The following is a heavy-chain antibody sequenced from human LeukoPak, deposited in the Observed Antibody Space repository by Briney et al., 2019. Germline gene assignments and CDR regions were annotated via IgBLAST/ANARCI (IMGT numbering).Heavy chain of an antibody. Sequence: SETLSLTCTVSGGSISSYYWSWIRQPPGKGLEWIGYIYYSGSTNYNPSLKSRVTISVDTSKNQFSLKLSSVTAADTAVYYCARAGGSHKGGWFDPWGQGTLVTVSS. CDR3: ARAGGSHKGGWFDP. V-gene: IGHV4-59*01. D-gene: IGHD1-26*01. CDR2: IYYSGST. CDR1: GGSISSYY. J-gene: IGHJ5*02.